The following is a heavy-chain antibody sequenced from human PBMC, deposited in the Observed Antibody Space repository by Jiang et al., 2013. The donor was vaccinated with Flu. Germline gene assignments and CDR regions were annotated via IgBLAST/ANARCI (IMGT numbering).Heavy chain of an antibody. D-gene: IGHD6-13*01. CDR3: ARDTSAADSFWWFDP. CDR1: GYIFRRYG. Sequence: GAEVKKPGASVKVSCKASGYIFRRYGITWVRQAPGQGLEWMGWISIYTGDTYYAQKFQGRVTLTRDTSTNTVYMELSSLRSEDTAVYYCARDTSAADSFWWFDPWGQGTLVTVSS. J-gene: IGHJ5*02. CDR2: ISIYTGDT. V-gene: IGHV1-18*01.